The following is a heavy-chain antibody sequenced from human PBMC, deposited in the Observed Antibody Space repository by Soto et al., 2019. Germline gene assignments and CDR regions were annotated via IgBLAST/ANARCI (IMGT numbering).Heavy chain of an antibody. J-gene: IGHJ6*03. Sequence: GGSLRLSCAASGFTFSSYWMNWVRQAPGKGLEWVADINPDGSEKYYVDSVMGRFTISRDNAKNSLYLQMNSLRAEDTAVYYCARDPPPLYSSSWYGNYYMDVWGKGTTVTVSS. D-gene: IGHD6-13*01. CDR2: INPDGSEK. V-gene: IGHV3-7*01. CDR1: GFTFSSYW. CDR3: ARDPPPLYSSSWYGNYYMDV.